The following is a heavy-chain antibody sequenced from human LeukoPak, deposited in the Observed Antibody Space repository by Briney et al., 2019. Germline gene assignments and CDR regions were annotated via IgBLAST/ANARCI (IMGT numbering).Heavy chain of an antibody. CDR3: AATSIIFNWFDP. D-gene: IGHD1-14*01. CDR2: SVPMSDTK. Sequence: SVKVSCKASGGSFGDFAIIRVRQAPEHGLEWMGRSVPMSDTKDYAQKFQGRVTFTTDESTTTAHMELSNLSPEDTAVYYCAATSIIFNWFDPWGQGTLVTVSS. J-gene: IGHJ5*02. V-gene: IGHV1-69*05. CDR1: GGSFGDFA.